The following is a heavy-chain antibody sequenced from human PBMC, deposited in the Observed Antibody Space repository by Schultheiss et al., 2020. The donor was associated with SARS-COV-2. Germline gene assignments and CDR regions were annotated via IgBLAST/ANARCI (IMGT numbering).Heavy chain of an antibody. CDR1: GFTFSNAW. CDR3: ARFIVVVVAATGDDAFDI. CDR2: ISSSGSTI. J-gene: IGHJ3*02. V-gene: IGHV3-11*01. D-gene: IGHD2-15*01. Sequence: GGSLRLSCAASGFTFSNAWMSWIRQAPGKGLEWVSYISSSGSTIYYADSVKGRFTISRDNAKNSLYLQMNSLRAEDTAVYYCARFIVVVVAATGDDAFDIWGQGTMVTVSS.